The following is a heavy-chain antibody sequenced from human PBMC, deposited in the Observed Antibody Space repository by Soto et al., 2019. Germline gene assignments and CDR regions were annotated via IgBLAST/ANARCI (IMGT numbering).Heavy chain of an antibody. D-gene: IGHD3-16*02. CDR2: INPNSGGT. J-gene: IGHJ5*02. CDR3: ARGMVMITFGGVLADNWIDP. CDR1: GYTFTGYY. V-gene: IGHV1-2*04. Sequence: ASVKVSSKASGYTFTGYYMHWVRQAPGQGLEWMGWINPNSGGTNYAQKFQGWVNMTRDTSISTAYMELSRLRSDDTAVYYCARGMVMITFGGVLADNWIDPRGQGTLVTVSS.